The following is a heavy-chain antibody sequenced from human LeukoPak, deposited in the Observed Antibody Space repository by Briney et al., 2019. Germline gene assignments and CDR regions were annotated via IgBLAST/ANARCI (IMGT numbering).Heavy chain of an antibody. V-gene: IGHV3-30*04. CDR2: ISYTGNDK. CDR3: ARDRWFDY. Sequence: PGRSLRLSCAASGFIFNNYAMQWVRQAPGKGLEWVAAISYTGNDKYYADSVEGRFTISRDNSKNTLYLHMNSLRIEDTAVYYCARDRWFDYWGQGTLVTVSS. J-gene: IGHJ4*02. CDR1: GFIFNNYA. D-gene: IGHD6-13*01.